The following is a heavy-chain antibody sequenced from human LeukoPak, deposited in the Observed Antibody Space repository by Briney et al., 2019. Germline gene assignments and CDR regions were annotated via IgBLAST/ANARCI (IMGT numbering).Heavy chain of an antibody. V-gene: IGHV1-24*01. CDR1: GYTLTELS. CDR3: ATDLGYYGSGGTDWFDP. J-gene: IGHJ5*02. D-gene: IGHD3-10*01. CDR2: FYPEDGET. Sequence: ASVKVSCKVSGYTLTELSMHWVRPAPGKGLEWMGGFYPEDGETIYAQKFQGRVTMTEDTSTDTAYMELSSLRSEDTAVYYCATDLGYYGSGGTDWFDPWGQGTLVTVSS.